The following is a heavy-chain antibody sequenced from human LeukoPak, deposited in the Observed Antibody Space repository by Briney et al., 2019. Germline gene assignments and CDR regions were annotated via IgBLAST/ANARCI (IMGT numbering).Heavy chain of an antibody. V-gene: IGHV4-39*07. CDR3: ARGPPDYDFWSGCFDP. D-gene: IGHD3-3*01. CDR1: GGSISSSSYY. Sequence: SETLSLTCTVSGGSISSSSYYWGWIRQPPGKGLEWVGSIYYSGSTYYNPSLKSRVTISVDTSKNQFSLKLSSVTAADTAVYYCARGPPDYDFWSGCFDPWGQGTLVTVSS. CDR2: IYYSGST. J-gene: IGHJ5*02.